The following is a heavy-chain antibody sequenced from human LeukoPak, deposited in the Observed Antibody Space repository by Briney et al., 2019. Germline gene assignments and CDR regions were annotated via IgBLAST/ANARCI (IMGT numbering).Heavy chain of an antibody. CDR3: ARSGRTGTPRY. Sequence: SETLSLTCAVYGGSLSGYYWSWIRQPPGKGLEWIGEINHSGSTNYNPSLKSRVTISVDTSKNQSSLKLSSVTAADTAVYYCARSGRTGTPRYWGQGTLVTVSS. V-gene: IGHV4-34*01. D-gene: IGHD1-1*01. CDR1: GGSLSGYY. CDR2: INHSGST. J-gene: IGHJ4*02.